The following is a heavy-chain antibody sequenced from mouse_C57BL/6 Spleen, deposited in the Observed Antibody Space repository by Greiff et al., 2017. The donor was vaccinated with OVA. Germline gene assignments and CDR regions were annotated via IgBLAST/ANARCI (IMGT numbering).Heavy chain of an antibody. CDR3: ARERNYGNRLDY. D-gene: IGHD2-1*01. J-gene: IGHJ2*01. V-gene: IGHV5-4*01. Sequence: EVQLVESGGGLVKPGGSLKLSCAASGFTFSSYAMSWVRQTPEKRLEWVATISDGGSYTYYPDNVKGRFTISRDNAKNNLYLQMSHLKSEDTAMYYCARERNYGNRLDYWGQGTTLTVSS. CDR1: GFTFSSYA. CDR2: ISDGGSYT.